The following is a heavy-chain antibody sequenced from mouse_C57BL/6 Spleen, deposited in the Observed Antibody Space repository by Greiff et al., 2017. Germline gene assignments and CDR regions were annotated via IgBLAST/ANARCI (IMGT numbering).Heavy chain of an antibody. CDR3: ARHEADYYGSSYGYFDV. D-gene: IGHD1-1*01. Sequence: VKLQESGAELVKPGASVKLSCKASGYTFTEYTIHWVKQRSGQGLEWIGWFYPGSGSIKYNEKFKDKATLTADKSSSTVYMELSRLTSEDSAVYFCARHEADYYGSSYGYFDVWGTGTTVTVSS. V-gene: IGHV1-62-2*01. CDR1: GYTFTEYT. CDR2: FYPGSGSI. J-gene: IGHJ1*03.